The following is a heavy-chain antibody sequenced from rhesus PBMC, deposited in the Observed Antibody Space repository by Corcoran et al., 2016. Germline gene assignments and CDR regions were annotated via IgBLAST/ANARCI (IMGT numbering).Heavy chain of an antibody. CDR1: GGSISGYYY. J-gene: IGHJ4*01. CDR3: ARAVTGTTYYFDY. D-gene: IGHD1-7*02. V-gene: IGHV4-73*01. CDR2: INGYSAST. Sequence: QVQLQQWGEGLVKPSETLSLTCAGYGGSISGYYYWSWIRQPPGKGLEWIGYINGYSASTNYNPSRKNRVTISKDTSKNQFSLRLSSVTAADTAVFYCARAVTGTTYYFDYWGQGVLVTVSS.